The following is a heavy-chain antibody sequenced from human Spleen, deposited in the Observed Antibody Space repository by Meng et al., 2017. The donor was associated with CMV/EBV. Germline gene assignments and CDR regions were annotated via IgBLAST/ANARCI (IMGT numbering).Heavy chain of an antibody. V-gene: IGHV3-30*04. CDR1: GFTFSTHA. CDR2: IPYDGGNK. D-gene: IGHD5-18*01. Sequence: GESLKISCAASGFTFSTHAMHWVRQAPGKGLEWVAVIPYDGGNKYYADSVKGRFTISRDNSKNTLYLQMNSLRAEDTAVYYCAKDRQEYSYGYGPPEDYWGQGTLVTVSS. J-gene: IGHJ4*02. CDR3: AKDRQEYSYGYGPPEDY.